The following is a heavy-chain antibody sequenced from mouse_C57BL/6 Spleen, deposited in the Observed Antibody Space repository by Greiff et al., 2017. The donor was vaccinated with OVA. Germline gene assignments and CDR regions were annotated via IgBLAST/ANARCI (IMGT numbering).Heavy chain of an antibody. D-gene: IGHD2-1*01. V-gene: IGHV1-15*01. CDR2: IDPETGGT. Sequence: QVQLKQSGAELVRPGASVTLSCKASGYTFTDYEMHWVKQTPVHGLEWIGAIDPETGGTAYNQKFKGKAILTADKSSSTAYMELRSLTSEDSAVYYCTTYGKGYAMDYWGQGTSVTVSS. J-gene: IGHJ4*01. CDR1: GYTFTDYE. CDR3: TTYGKGYAMDY.